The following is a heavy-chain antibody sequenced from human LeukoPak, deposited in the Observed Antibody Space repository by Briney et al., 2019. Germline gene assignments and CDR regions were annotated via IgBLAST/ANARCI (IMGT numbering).Heavy chain of an antibody. Sequence: LVKVSCKASGGTFSSYAISWVRQAPGQGLEWMGGIIPIFGTANYAQKFQGRVTITADESTSTAYMELSSLRSEGTAVYYCARERNYCSGGSCQLYGMDVWGQGTTVTVSS. D-gene: IGHD2-15*01. CDR1: GGTFSSYA. J-gene: IGHJ6*02. CDR3: ARERNYCSGGSCQLYGMDV. CDR2: IIPIFGTA. V-gene: IGHV1-69*13.